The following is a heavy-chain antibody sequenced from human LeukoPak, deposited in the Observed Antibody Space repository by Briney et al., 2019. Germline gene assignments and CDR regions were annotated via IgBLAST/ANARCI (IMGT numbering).Heavy chain of an antibody. V-gene: IGHV4-30-2*01. J-gene: IGHJ4*02. CDR1: GGSISSGGYY. CDR2: IYHSGST. D-gene: IGHD3-10*01. CDR3: AGEGRITMVRGVPFDY. Sequence: PSQTLSLTCTVSGGSISSGGYYWSWIRQPPGKGLEWIGYIYHSGSTYYNPSLKSRVTISVDRSKNQFSLKLSSVTAADTAVYYCAGEGRITMVRGVPFDYWGQGTLVTVSS.